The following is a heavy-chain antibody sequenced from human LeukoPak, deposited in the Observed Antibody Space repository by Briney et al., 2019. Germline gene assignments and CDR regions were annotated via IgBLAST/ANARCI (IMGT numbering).Heavy chain of an antibody. V-gene: IGHV1-2*02. D-gene: IGHD2-2*03. CDR2: INPNSGGT. CDR3: ARDLGYCSSTSCYNIGYYYYMDV. J-gene: IGHJ6*03. CDR1: GYTFSDYY. Sequence: ASVKVSCKASGYTFSDYYIHWVRQAPGQGLEWMGWINPNSGGTNYAQKLQGRVTMTRDTSISTAYMELSRLRSDDTAVYYCARDLGYCSSTSCYNIGYYYYMDVWGKGTTVTISS.